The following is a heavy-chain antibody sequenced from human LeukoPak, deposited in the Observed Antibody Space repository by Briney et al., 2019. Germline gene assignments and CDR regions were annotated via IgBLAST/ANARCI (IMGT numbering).Heavy chain of an antibody. V-gene: IGHV3-9*01. CDR3: TRRAARWQFDL. CDR1: GFNFDDYA. Sequence: GGSLRLSCAVSGFNFDDYAMHWVRQAPGRGLEWVSGINWKTGNGINADSVKGRFTISRDNAKNSLYLQMSSLRAEDTALYYCTRRAARWQFDLWGRGTLFTVSS. D-gene: IGHD5-24*01. J-gene: IGHJ2*01. CDR2: INWKTGNG.